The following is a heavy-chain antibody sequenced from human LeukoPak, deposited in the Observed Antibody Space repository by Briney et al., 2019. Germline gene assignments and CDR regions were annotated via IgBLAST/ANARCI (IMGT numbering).Heavy chain of an antibody. D-gene: IGHD4-17*01. J-gene: IGHJ4*02. CDR3: ARDRDYGAPDY. CDR1: GFSFSTYW. Sequence: PGGSMRLSWAAAGFSFSTYWMCWVRQAAKKVLVWVSRINGDGTSTSTSYADSVKGRFTISRDNAKNTLYLHMNTLRAEDTAVYYCARDRDYGAPDYWGQGTLVTVSS. CDR2: INGDGTSTST. V-gene: IGHV3-74*01.